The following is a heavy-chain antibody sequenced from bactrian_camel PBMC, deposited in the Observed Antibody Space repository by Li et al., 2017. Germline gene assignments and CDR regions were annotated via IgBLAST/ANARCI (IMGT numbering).Heavy chain of an antibody. CDR1: KYTTTSDY. CDR3: AADPWGGPTCALDGDLYAH. CDR2: LYTPDGST. J-gene: IGHJ4*01. V-gene: IGHV3S40*01. D-gene: IGHD5*01. Sequence: VQLVESGGGSVQPGGSLKLPCAAGKYTTTSDYIGWFRQAPGSEREGLTALYTPDGSTSIANFAKGRFTSSQDNAKNTVYLQMNSLKPEDTAIYYCAADPWGGPTCALDGDLYAHWGRGTQVTVS.